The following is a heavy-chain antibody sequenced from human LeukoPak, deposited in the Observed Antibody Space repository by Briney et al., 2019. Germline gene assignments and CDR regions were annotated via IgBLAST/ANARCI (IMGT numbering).Heavy chain of an antibody. Sequence: PSETLSLTCTVSGGSISSANYYWSWIRQPAGRGLEWIGRLYSSGSTNYNSSLKSRVTISGDTSKNQFSLKLSSVTAADTAVYYCARGWVTGFDPWGQGTLVTVSS. V-gene: IGHV4-61*02. J-gene: IGHJ5*02. D-gene: IGHD2-21*02. CDR2: LYSSGST. CDR3: ARGWVTGFDP. CDR1: GGSISSANYY.